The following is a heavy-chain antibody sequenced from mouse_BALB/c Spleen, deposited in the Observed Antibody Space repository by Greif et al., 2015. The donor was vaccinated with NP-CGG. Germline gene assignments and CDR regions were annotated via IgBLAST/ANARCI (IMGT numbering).Heavy chain of an antibody. CDR1: GYTFTSYW. D-gene: IGHD2-4*01. Sequence: VKLVESGAELAKPGASVKMSCKASGYTFTSYWMHWVKQRPGQGLEWIGYINPSTGYTEYNQKFKAKATLTADKSSSTAYMQLSSLTSEDSAVYYCARRGDYDGFDYWGQGTTLTVSS. CDR3: ARRGDYDGFDY. CDR2: INPSTGYT. J-gene: IGHJ2*01. V-gene: IGHV1-7*01.